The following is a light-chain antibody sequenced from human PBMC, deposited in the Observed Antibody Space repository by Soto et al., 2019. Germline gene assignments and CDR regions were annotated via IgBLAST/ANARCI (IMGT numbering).Light chain of an antibody. CDR2: EVS. CDR1: SSDVGSYNR. J-gene: IGLJ1*01. Sequence: QSVLTQPPSVSGSPGQSVAIACTGTSSDVGSYNRVSRYQQPPGAAPKLMIYEVSNRPSGVPDRFSGSKSGNAASLTISGLQAEDEADYYYNSYIGSSTYVFGTGTKSPS. V-gene: IGLV2-18*02. CDR3: NSYIGSSTYV.